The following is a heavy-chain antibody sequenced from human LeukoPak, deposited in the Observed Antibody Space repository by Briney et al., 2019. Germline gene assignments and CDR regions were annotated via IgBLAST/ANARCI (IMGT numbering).Heavy chain of an antibody. J-gene: IGHJ4*02. D-gene: IGHD1-26*01. CDR1: GFTFSTYW. Sequence: GGSLRLSCAASGFTFSTYWMTWVRQAPGKGLEWVANIKQGGSEKYYVDSVKGRFTISRDNAKNSRYLQMNSLRAEDTAVYYCARDSGATIDYWGPGTLVTVSS. CDR2: IKQGGSEK. V-gene: IGHV3-7*01. CDR3: ARDSGATIDY.